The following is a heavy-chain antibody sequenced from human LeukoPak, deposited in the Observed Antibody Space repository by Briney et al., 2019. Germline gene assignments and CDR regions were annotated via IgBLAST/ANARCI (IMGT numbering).Heavy chain of an antibody. V-gene: IGHV4-59*01. CDR1: DGSINSYY. Sequence: KPSETLSLTCSVSDGSINSYYWNWIRRPPGKGLEWIGYIYYNGNTNYSPSLKSRVTMPVDTSKNLFSLKVSSVTAADTAVYYCARGRSNYYGMDVWGQGTTVTVSS. CDR2: IYYNGNT. D-gene: IGHD1-26*01. J-gene: IGHJ6*02. CDR3: ARGRSNYYGMDV.